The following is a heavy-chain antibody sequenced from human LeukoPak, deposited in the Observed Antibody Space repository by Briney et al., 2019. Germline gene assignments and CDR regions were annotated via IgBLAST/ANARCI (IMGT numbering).Heavy chain of an antibody. CDR3: ARVHSGFDY. CDR1: GYTFTSYY. CDR2: INPSGGST. Sequence: ASVKVSCKASGYTFTSYYMHWVRQAPGQGLEWMGIINPSGGSTSYAQKFQGRVTMTTDTSTSTAYMELRSLRSDDTAVYYCARVHSGFDYWGQGTLVTVSS. D-gene: IGHD2-15*01. J-gene: IGHJ4*02. V-gene: IGHV1-46*01.